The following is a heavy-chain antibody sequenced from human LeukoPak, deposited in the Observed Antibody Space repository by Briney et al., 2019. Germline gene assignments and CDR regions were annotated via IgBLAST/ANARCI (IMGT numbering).Heavy chain of an antibody. CDR3: ARDARYYYDSSGYFAYYYYGMDV. CDR1: GGSFSSYY. J-gene: IGHJ6*02. Sequence: SETLSLTCAVYGGSFSSYYWSWIRQPPGKGLEWIGYIYYSGSTNYNPSLKSRVTISVDTSKNQFSLKLSSVTAADTAVYYCARDARYYYDSSGYFAYYYYGMDVWGQGTTVTVSS. D-gene: IGHD3-22*01. CDR2: IYYSGST. V-gene: IGHV4-59*01.